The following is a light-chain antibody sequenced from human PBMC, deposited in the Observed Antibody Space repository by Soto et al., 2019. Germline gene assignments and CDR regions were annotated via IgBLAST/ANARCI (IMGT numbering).Light chain of an antibody. CDR3: QQYNNWPAT. CDR1: QSVSSN. CDR2: GAS. J-gene: IGKJ1*01. Sequence: EIVMTQYPATLSVSQGVRATLSCRASQSVSSNLAWYQQKPGQAPRLLTYGASTRATGIPARFSGSGSGTEFSLTISSLQSEDFAVYYCQQYNNWPATFGQGTKVEIK. V-gene: IGKV3-15*01.